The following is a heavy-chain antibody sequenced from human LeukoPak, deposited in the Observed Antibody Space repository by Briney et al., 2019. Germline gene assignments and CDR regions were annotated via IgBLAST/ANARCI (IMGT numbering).Heavy chain of an antibody. J-gene: IGHJ6*03. V-gene: IGHV4-39*01. D-gene: IGHD3-3*01. Sequence: PSETLSLTCTVSGGSISSSSYYWGWIRQPPGKGLEWLGSIYYSGSTYYNPSLKSRVTISVDTSKNQFSLKLSSVTAADTAVYYCASQMAGFWSGYAYYYYYMDVWGKGTTVTVSS. CDR3: ASQMAGFWSGYAYYYYYMDV. CDR2: IYYSGST. CDR1: GGSISSSSYY.